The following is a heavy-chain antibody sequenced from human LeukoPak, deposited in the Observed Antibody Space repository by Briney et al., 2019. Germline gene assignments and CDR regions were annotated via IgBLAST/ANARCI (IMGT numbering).Heavy chain of an antibody. Sequence: GASVKVSCKASGYTFISYGISWVRQAPGQGLEWMGWVSAYADDTNYVQKFQGRVTMTTDTSTSTAYMELRSLRSDDTAVYYCARDNNPTYYDFWSGYYEGARAFDIWGQGTMVTVSS. D-gene: IGHD3-3*01. CDR2: VSAYADDT. CDR3: ARDNNPTYYDFWSGYYEGARAFDI. CDR1: GYTFISYG. V-gene: IGHV1-18*01. J-gene: IGHJ3*02.